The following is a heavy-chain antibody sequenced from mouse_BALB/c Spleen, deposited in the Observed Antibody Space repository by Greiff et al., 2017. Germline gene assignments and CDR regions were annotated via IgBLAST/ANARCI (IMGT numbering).Heavy chain of an antibody. D-gene: IGHD4-1*01. Sequence: VQLQQSGAELAKPGASVKMSCKASGYTFTSYWMHWVKQRPGQGLEWIGYINPSTGYTEYNQKFKDKATLTADKSSSTAYMQLSSLTSEDSAVYYCARKPAGTGYAMDYWGQGTSVTVSS. J-gene: IGHJ4*01. CDR3: ARKPAGTGYAMDY. CDR2: INPSTGYT. CDR1: GYTFTSYW. V-gene: IGHV1-7*01.